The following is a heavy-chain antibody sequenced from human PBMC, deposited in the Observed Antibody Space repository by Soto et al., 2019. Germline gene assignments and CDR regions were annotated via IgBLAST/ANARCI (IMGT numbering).Heavy chain of an antibody. V-gene: IGHV3-23*01. CDR3: AKDRSYYDNIGYCFGY. J-gene: IGHJ4*02. CDR1: GFTFGSYA. D-gene: IGHD3-22*01. CDR2: ISNSGGST. Sequence: GSLRLSCVASGFTFGSYAMSWVRQAPGKGLEWVSGISNSGGSTYYADSVKGRFTISRDNSKNTLYLQMNSLRAEDTALYYCAKDRSYYDNIGYCFGYWGQGALVTVSS.